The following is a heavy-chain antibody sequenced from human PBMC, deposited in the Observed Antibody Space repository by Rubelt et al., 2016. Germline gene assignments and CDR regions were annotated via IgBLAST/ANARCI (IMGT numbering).Heavy chain of an antibody. D-gene: IGHD5-12*01. V-gene: IGHV4-38-2*02. CDR3: AGGHSGYDDGVAHAFDI. J-gene: IGHJ3*02. CDR2: LYHSGNT. CDR1: GFSISSAYY. Sequence: QVQLQESGPGLVKPPETLSLTCTVSGFSISSAYYWGWIRQPPGKGLEWMGRLYHSGNTYFNPSLKSRVTIPAETSKNQFPRNLSSVTAADTAVYYCAGGHSGYDDGVAHAFDIWGQGTMVTVSS.